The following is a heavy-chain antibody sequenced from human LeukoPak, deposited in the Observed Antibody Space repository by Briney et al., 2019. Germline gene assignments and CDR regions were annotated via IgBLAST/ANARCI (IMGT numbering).Heavy chain of an antibody. CDR2: ISSSGSTI. Sequence: GGSLRLSCAASGFTLSDYYMSWIRQAPGKGLEWGSYISSSGSTIYYADSVKGRFTISRVKAKNSLDLQMNSLRAEDTAVYYCARYGRMVRGVKGDAFDIWGQGTMVTVSS. V-gene: IGHV3-11*04. D-gene: IGHD3-10*01. CDR1: GFTLSDYY. J-gene: IGHJ3*02. CDR3: ARYGRMVRGVKGDAFDI.